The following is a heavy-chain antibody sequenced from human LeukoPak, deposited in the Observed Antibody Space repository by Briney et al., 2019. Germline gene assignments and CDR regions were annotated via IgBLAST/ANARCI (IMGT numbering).Heavy chain of an antibody. CDR2: INPSGGST. CDR1: GYTFTSYY. J-gene: IGHJ5*02. D-gene: IGHD6-19*01. CDR3: ARGIAVAGSKLGWFDP. Sequence: ASVKVSCKASGYTFTSYYMHWVRQAPGQGLEWMGIINPSGGSTSYAQKFQGRVTMTRDTSISPAYMELSRLRSDDTAVYYCARGIAVAGSKLGWFDPWGQGTLVTVSS. V-gene: IGHV1-46*01.